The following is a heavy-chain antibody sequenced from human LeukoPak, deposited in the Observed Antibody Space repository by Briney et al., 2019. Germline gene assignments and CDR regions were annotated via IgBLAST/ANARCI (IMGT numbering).Heavy chain of an antibody. Sequence: ASVKVSCKASGGTFSSYAISWVRQAPGQGLEWMGWISAHNGNTNYTQKLQGRVTMTTDTSTSTAYMELRSLRSDDTAVYYCAREQTYYFDYWDQGTLVTVSS. CDR3: AREQTYYFDY. CDR1: GGTFSSYA. J-gene: IGHJ4*02. CDR2: ISAHNGNT. V-gene: IGHV1-18*01.